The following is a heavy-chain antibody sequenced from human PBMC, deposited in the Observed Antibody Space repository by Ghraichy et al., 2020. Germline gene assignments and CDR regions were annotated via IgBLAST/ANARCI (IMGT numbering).Heavy chain of an antibody. CDR1: GGTFSSYA. J-gene: IGHJ5*02. CDR2: IIPIFGTA. Sequence: SVKVSCKASGGTFSSYAISWVRQAPGQGLEWMGGIIPIFGTANYAQKFQGRVTITADESTSTAYMELSSLRSEDTAVYYCARESPEWGVPAALYNWFDPWGQGTLVTVSS. V-gene: IGHV1-69*13. CDR3: ARESPEWGVPAALYNWFDP. D-gene: IGHD2-2*01.